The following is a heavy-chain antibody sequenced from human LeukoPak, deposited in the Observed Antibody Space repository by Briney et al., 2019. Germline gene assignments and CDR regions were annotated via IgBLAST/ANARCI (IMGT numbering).Heavy chain of an antibody. CDR1: GYTFTNYD. CDR2: MNPHSGST. V-gene: IGHV1-8*01. Sequence: ASVKVSCKASGYTFTNYDINWVRQATGQGLEWMGWMNPHSGSTGYAQKFQGRVTMTRDTSITTAYMELSGLRSEDTAIYYCARGNTGVTGWGQGTLVTVSS. CDR3: ARGNTGVTG. J-gene: IGHJ4*02. D-gene: IGHD2-21*02.